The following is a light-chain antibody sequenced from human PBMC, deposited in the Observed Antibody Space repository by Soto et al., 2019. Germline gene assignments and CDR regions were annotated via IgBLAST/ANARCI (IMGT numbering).Light chain of an antibody. V-gene: IGKV4-1*01. CDR2: WAS. CDR1: QSFFYFSHNKNY. CDR3: QEDYSSLYT. Sequence: DMVLTRSPARLTVSRCEVATMSFKSIQSFFYFSHNKNYLAWYQQKPGQPPKVLIYWASTRESGVPDRFSGSGSGTDFTLTISCLQAEDVAGYYCQEDYSSLYTVGPGTKVDVK. J-gene: IGKJ3*01.